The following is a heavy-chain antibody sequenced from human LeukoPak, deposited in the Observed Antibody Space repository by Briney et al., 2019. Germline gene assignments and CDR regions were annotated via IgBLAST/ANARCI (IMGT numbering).Heavy chain of an antibody. CDR2: ISGSGGST. J-gene: IGHJ6*02. CDR3: ARDLNGYCSGGSCYSSVNERDGDDYYYYGMDV. CDR1: GFTFSSYA. Sequence: GGSLRLSCAASGFTFSSYAMSWVRQAPGKGLEWVSAISGSGGSTYYADSVKGRFTISRDNAKNSLYLQMNSLRAEDTAVYYCARDLNGYCSGGSCYSSVNERDGDDYYYYGMDVWGQGTTVTVSS. D-gene: IGHD2-15*01. V-gene: IGHV3-23*01.